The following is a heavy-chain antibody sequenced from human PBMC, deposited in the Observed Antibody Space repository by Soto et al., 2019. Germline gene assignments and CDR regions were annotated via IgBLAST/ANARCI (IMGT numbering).Heavy chain of an antibody. CDR1: GYSFSDYF. Sequence: QVQLVQSGAEVKKSGASVKVSCKPSGYSFSDYFIQWVRQAPGQGLEWVAWINPKTAATNYAKKFQGRVSLTWDTSSTTAYMELTRLRPDDTAVYYCASIKWGLNYYNGMDVWGQVTTVIVSS. V-gene: IGHV1-2*02. J-gene: IGHJ6*02. CDR2: INPKTAAT. D-gene: IGHD1-26*01. CDR3: ASIKWGLNYYNGMDV.